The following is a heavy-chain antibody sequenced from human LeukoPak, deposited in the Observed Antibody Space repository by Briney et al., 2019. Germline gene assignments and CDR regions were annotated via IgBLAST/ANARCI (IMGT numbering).Heavy chain of an antibody. CDR1: GFTFSSYS. CDR2: ISSSSSYI. D-gene: IGHD6-13*01. V-gene: IGHV3-21*01. J-gene: IGHJ4*02. CDR3: ARDESSSWSLDY. Sequence: GGSLRLSCAASGFTFSSYSMNWVRQAPGKGLEWVSSISSSSSYIYYADSVKGRFTIPRDNAKNSLYLQMNSLRAEDTAVYYCARDESSSWSLDYWGQGTLVTVSS.